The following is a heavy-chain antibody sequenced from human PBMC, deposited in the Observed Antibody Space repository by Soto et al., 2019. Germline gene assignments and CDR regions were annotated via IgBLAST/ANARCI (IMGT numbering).Heavy chain of an antibody. D-gene: IGHD3-22*01. CDR2: ISYDGSNK. V-gene: IGHV3-30*18. CDR1: GFTFSSYG. Sequence: GGSLRLSCAASGFTFSSYGMHWVRQAPGKGLEWVAVISYDGSNKYYADSVKGRFTISRDNSKNTLYLQMNSLRAEDTAVYYCAKPQVPMIVVVITTDAFDIWGQGTMVTVSS. CDR3: AKPQVPMIVVVITTDAFDI. J-gene: IGHJ3*02.